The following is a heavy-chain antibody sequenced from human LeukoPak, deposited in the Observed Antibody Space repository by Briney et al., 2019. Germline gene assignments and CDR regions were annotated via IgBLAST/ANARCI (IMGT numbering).Heavy chain of an antibody. D-gene: IGHD6-19*01. V-gene: IGHV3-23*01. J-gene: IGHJ4*02. CDR3: AKSAYSSGWSPSDY. Sequence: GGSLRLSCAASGFTISSYAMSWVRQAPGKGLEWVSAISGSGGSTYYADSVKGRFTISRDNSKNTLYLQMNSLRAEDTAVYYCAKSAYSSGWSPSDYWGQGTLVTVSS. CDR1: GFTISSYA. CDR2: ISGSGGST.